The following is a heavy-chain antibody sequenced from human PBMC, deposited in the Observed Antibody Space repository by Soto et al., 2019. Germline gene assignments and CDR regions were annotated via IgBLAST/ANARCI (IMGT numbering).Heavy chain of an antibody. V-gene: IGHV3-30-3*01. CDR3: ARDYGAPAASFFVY. Sequence: QVHLVESGGGVVQPGRSLRLSCAASGFTFSTYAMHWVRQAPGKGLEWVAGMSSDGSNSYYADSVKGRFTISRDNSKNTLYLQMNSLRAEDTAVYYCARDYGAPAASFFVYWGQGPLVTVSS. CDR1: GFTFSTYA. D-gene: IGHD2-2*01. J-gene: IGHJ4*02. CDR2: MSSDGSNS.